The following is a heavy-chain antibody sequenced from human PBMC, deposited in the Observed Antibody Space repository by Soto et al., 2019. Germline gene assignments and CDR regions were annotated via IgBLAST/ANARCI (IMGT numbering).Heavy chain of an antibody. CDR2: ISAYNGNT. J-gene: IGHJ4*02. CDR1: GYTFTSYG. D-gene: IGHD5-18*01. Sequence: ASVKVSCKASGYTFTSYGISWVRQAPGQGLEWMGWISAYNGNTNYAQKLQGRVTMTTDTSTSTAYMELRSLRVEDTAVYYCASGGLHGYTNGGLSYFHSWGQGTLVTVSS. CDR3: ASGGLHGYTNGGLSYFHS. V-gene: IGHV1-18*01.